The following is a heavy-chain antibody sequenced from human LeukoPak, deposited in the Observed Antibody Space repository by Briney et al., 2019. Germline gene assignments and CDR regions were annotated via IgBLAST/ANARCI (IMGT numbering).Heavy chain of an antibody. CDR3: ARDRGEGSDY. V-gene: IGHV4-59*01. CDR2: IYYSGST. D-gene: IGHD3-16*01. CDR1: GGSISSYY. J-gene: IGHJ4*02. Sequence: SETLSLTCTVSGGSISSYYWSWIRQPPGKGLEWIGYIYYSGSTNYNPSLKSRVTISVDTSKNQFSLKLSSVTAADTAVYYCARDRGEGSDYWGQGTLVTVSS.